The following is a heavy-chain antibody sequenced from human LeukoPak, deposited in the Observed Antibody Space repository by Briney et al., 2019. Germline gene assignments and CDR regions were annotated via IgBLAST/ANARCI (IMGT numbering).Heavy chain of an antibody. Sequence: SETLSLTCTVSGGSISSYYWSWIRQPPGKGLEWIGYIYYSGSTNYNPSLKSRVTITVDTSKNQFSLKLSSVTAADTAVYYCARGPYGTTGTTLDYWGQGTLVTVSS. CDR2: IYYSGST. J-gene: IGHJ4*02. D-gene: IGHD1-1*01. CDR3: ARGPYGTTGTTLDY. V-gene: IGHV4-59*01. CDR1: GGSISSYY.